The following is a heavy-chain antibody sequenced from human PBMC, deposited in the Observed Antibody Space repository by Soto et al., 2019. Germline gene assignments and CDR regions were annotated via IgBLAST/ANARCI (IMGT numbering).Heavy chain of an antibody. CDR3: ARFVKSSGYPNPFDY. V-gene: IGHV1-18*04. CDR2: ISAYNGNT. J-gene: IGHJ4*02. D-gene: IGHD3-22*01. Sequence: VASVKVSCKASGYTFTSYGISWVRQAPGQGLEWMGWISAYNGNTNYAQKLQGRVTMTTDTSTSTAYMELRSLRSDDTAVYYCARFVKSSGYPNPFDYWGQGTLVTVSS. CDR1: GYTFTSYG.